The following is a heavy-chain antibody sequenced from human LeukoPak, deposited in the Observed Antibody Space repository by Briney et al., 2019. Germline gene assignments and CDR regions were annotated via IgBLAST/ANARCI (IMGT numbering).Heavy chain of an antibody. D-gene: IGHD1-1*01. CDR1: GYSISSGYL. CDR3: ARTPDGN. CDR2: IHHRGRT. Sequence: PSETLSLTCSVSGYSISSGYLWGLLRLPPGKGLEWIGSIHHRGRTYYNPSLKSRVTISVDKSKKQFPLNRSSVTAADTAVYYCARTPDGNWGQGTLVTVSS. V-gene: IGHV4-38-2*02. J-gene: IGHJ4*02.